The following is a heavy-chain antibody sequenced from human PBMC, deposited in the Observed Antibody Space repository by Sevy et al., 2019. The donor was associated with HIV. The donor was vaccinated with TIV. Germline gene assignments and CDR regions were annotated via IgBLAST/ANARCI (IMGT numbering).Heavy chain of an antibody. J-gene: IGHJ4*02. CDR3: AREGCTKPHDY. Sequence: GGSLRLSCAASGFAFSIYSMSWVRQAPGKGLEWVSTLCFGCGKINYADSVKGRFTISRDNSKSSVYLQMNNMRVEDTAVYYCAREGCTKPHDYWGQGTLVTVSS. D-gene: IGHD2-8*01. CDR1: GFAFSIYS. CDR2: LCFGCGKI. V-gene: IGHV3-23*01.